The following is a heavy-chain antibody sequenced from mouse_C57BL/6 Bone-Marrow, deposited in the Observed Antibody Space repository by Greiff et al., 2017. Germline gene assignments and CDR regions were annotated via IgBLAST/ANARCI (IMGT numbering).Heavy chain of an antibody. CDR3: ARRWLRRRFAY. CDR2: IDPSDSYT. Sequence: VQLQQPGAELVRPGTSVKLSCKASGYTFTSYWMHWVKQRPGQGLEWIGVIDPSDSYTNYNQKFKGKATLTVDTSSSTAYMQLSSLTSEDSAVYYCARRWLRRRFAYWGQGTLVTVSA. D-gene: IGHD2-2*01. CDR1: GYTFTSYW. V-gene: IGHV1-59*01. J-gene: IGHJ3*01.